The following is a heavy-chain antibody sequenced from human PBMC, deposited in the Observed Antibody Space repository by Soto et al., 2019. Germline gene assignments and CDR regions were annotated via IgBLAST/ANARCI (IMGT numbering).Heavy chain of an antibody. J-gene: IGHJ6*02. Sequence: SVKVSCKASGGTFSSYAISWVRQAPGQGLEWMGGIIPIFGTANYAQKFQGRVTITADESTSTAYMELSSLRSEDTAVYYCARAVWYSSSPHYYYYGMDVWGQGTTVTVSS. CDR3: ARAVWYSSSPHYYYYGMDV. D-gene: IGHD6-6*01. V-gene: IGHV1-69*13. CDR2: IIPIFGTA. CDR1: GGTFSSYA.